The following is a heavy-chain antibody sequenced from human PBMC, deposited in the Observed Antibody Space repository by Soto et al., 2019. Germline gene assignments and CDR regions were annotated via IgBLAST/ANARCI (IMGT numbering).Heavy chain of an antibody. V-gene: IGHV5-51*01. J-gene: IGHJ6*02. D-gene: IGHD6-13*01. CDR1: GYSFTSYW. Sequence: GESLKISCKGSGYSFTSYWIGWVRQMPGKGLEWMGIIYPGDSDTRYSPSFQGQVTISADKSISTAYLQWSSLKASDTAMYYCARNGVSSSWSDYYYYYGMDVWGQGTTVTVSS. CDR3: ARNGVSSSWSDYYYYYGMDV. CDR2: IYPGDSDT.